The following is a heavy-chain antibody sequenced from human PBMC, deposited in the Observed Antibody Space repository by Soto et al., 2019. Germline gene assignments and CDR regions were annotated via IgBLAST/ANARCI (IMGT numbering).Heavy chain of an antibody. CDR3: ARDAYYYDSSGYLETRDY. V-gene: IGHV3-53*01. Sequence: GGSLRLSCAASWFTVSSNYMSWVRQAPGKGLEWVSVIYSGGSTYYADSVKGRFTISRDNSKNTLYLQMNSLRAEDTAVYYCARDAYYYDSSGYLETRDYWGQGTLVTVSS. CDR2: IYSGGST. CDR1: WFTVSSNY. J-gene: IGHJ4*02. D-gene: IGHD3-22*01.